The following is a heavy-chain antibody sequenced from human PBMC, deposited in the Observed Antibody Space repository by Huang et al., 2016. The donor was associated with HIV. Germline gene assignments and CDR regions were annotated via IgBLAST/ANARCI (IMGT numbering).Heavy chain of an antibody. CDR2: FYSQGTT. V-gene: IGHV4-61*09. D-gene: IGHD5-12*01. J-gene: IGHJ4*02. Sequence: QVQLQESGPGLVKPSQTLSLTCSVSGSSVNSGSYYWSWIRQPAGKGLEWIGHFYSQGTTNSSPALKSRVTISADTSNNQFSMNLKSVTAADTAVYYCARLTDGYNRFDYWGLGTLITVSS. CDR1: GSSVNSGSYY. CDR3: ARLTDGYNRFDY.